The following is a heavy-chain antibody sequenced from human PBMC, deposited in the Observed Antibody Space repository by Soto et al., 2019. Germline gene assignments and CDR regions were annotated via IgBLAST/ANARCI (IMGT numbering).Heavy chain of an antibody. CDR1: GYTFYSHS. V-gene: IGHV1-18*01. Sequence: QAQLVQSGAEVKKPGASVKVSCKASGYTFYSHSISWVRQAPGQGLERMGRISADNINTKYAQKFRGRVTMTTDTSTSTVYMELRNLGSDDTAVYYCARCIQEDYYYGMDVWGQGTTVTVSS. CDR2: ISADNINT. CDR3: ARCIQEDYYYGMDV. J-gene: IGHJ6*02. D-gene: IGHD5-18*01.